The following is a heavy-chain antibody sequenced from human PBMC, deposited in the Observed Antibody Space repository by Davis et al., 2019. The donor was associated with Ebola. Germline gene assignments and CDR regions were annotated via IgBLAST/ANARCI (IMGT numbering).Heavy chain of an antibody. CDR1: GFTFSSYS. D-gene: IGHD3-3*01. J-gene: IGHJ4*02. CDR3: ARDDTYYDFWSGYPIAYFDY. Sequence: PGGSLRLSCAASGFTFSSYSMNWVRQAPGKGLEWVSSISSSSSYIYYADSVKGRFTISRDNAKNSLYLQMNSLRAEDTAVYYCARDDTYYDFWSGYPIAYFDYWGQGTLVTVSS. V-gene: IGHV3-21*01. CDR2: ISSSSSYI.